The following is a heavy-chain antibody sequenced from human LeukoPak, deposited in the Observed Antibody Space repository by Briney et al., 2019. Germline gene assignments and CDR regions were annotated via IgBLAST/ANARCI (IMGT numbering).Heavy chain of an antibody. V-gene: IGHV3-21*01. CDR3: ARDHVPSGAFDI. Sequence: PGGSLRLSCAASGFTFSSYSMNWVRQAPGKGLEWVSSISSSSSYIYYADSVKGRFTISRDNAKNSLYLQMNSLRAEDTAVYYCARDHVPSGAFDIWGQGTMVTVSS. D-gene: IGHD6-6*01. CDR1: GFTFSSYS. CDR2: ISSSSSYI. J-gene: IGHJ3*02.